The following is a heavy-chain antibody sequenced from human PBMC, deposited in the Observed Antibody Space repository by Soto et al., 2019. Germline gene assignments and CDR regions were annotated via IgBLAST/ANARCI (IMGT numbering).Heavy chain of an antibody. D-gene: IGHD3-10*01. J-gene: IGHJ5*02. CDR1: GGTSRSYG. V-gene: IGHV3-23*01. Sequence: GVLMRDSCEAAGGTSRSYGRSWVSQDPGKGLEWVSAISGSGGSTYYADSVKGRFTISRDNSKNTLYLQMNSLRAEDTAVYYCAKILLPLCFGELSSNWFAPWRHRTLVTVSS. CDR3: AKILLPLCFGELSSNWFAP. CDR2: ISGSGGST.